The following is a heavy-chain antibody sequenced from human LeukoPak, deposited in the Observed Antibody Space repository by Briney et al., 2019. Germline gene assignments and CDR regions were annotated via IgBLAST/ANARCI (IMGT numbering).Heavy chain of an antibody. J-gene: IGHJ3*02. CDR3: ARGGPAASLGLWFGELPPDI. CDR1: GGSISSGDYY. V-gene: IGHV4-61*08. CDR2: IYYSGST. D-gene: IGHD3-10*01. Sequence: SETLSLTCTVSGGSISSGDYYWSWIRQPPGKGLEWIGYIYYSGSTNYNPSLKSRVTISVDTSKNQFSLKLSSVTAADTAVYYCARGGPAASLGLWFGELPPDIWGQGTMVTVSS.